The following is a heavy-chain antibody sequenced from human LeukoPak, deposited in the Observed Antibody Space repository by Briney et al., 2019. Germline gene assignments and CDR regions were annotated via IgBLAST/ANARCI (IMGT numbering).Heavy chain of an antibody. CDR3: GRVVYSHGYCDRVTCPNWFDP. V-gene: IGHV1-2*04. J-gene: IGHJ5*02. CDR1: GYIFTDYY. D-gene: IGHD2-2*03. Sequence: ASVKVSCKTSGYIFTDYYIHWVRQAPGQGLEWMGWINPKTGDTNSAQKFQRWVTMTRDTAISTAYMELNRLALDDTAVYYCGRVVYSHGYCDRVTCPNWFDPGGEEPWSPSPQ. CDR2: INPKTGDT.